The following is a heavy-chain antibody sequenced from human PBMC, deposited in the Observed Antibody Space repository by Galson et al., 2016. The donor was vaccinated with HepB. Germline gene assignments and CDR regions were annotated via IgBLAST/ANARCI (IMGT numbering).Heavy chain of an antibody. CDR1: GGSISSSNYF. J-gene: IGHJ4*02. CDR2: INYRETT. V-gene: IGHV4-39*01. CDR3: ARLNRWLDLYFPAY. Sequence: SETLSLTCSVFGGSISSSNYFWGWIRQPPGKGLEWIGSINYRETTYSNPSLKSRVTMSVDTSKNQFSLKLSSVIAADTAVYYCARLNRWLDLYFPAYWGQGTLVTVSS. D-gene: IGHD6-19*01.